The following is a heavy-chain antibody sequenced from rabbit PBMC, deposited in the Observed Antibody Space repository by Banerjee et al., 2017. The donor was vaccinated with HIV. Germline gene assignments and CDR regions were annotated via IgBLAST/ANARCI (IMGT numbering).Heavy chain of an antibody. Sequence: QSLEESGGGLVQPEGSLALTCTASGFDLSSYYCMCWVRQAPGKGLEWIGCICTGSGNTVYASWAKGRFTISRTSSTTVTLQMTSLTGADTATYFCARDLAAVTGWNFGLWGQGTLVTVS. CDR3: ARDLAAVTGWNFGL. CDR1: GFDLSSYYC. D-gene: IGHD7-1*01. V-gene: IGHV1S40*01. J-gene: IGHJ4*01. CDR2: ICTGSGNT.